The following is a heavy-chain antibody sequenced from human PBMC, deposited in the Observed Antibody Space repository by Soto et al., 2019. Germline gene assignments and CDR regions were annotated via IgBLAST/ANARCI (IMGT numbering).Heavy chain of an antibody. V-gene: IGHV4-61*01. CDR2: IYYSGST. Sequence: SETLSLTCTVSGGSVSSGSYYWSWIRQPPGKGLEWIGYIYYSGSTNYNPSLKRRVTISVDTSTNQFSLKLSSVSVADAAVYYCAREGLVEGTPDAFDIWGQGTMVTVSS. CDR1: GGSVSSGSYY. J-gene: IGHJ3*02. D-gene: IGHD1-26*01. CDR3: AREGLVEGTPDAFDI.